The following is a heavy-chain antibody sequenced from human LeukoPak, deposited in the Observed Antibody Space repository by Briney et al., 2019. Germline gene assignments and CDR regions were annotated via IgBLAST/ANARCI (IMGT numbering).Heavy chain of an antibody. J-gene: IGHJ5*02. CDR1: GGTFSSYA. CDR2: IIPIFGTA. V-gene: IGHV1-69*06. D-gene: IGHD6-19*01. CDR3: ARDSGSSGWAFDP. Sequence: ASVKVSCKASGGTFSSYAISWVRQAPGQGLEWMGGIIPIFGTANYAQKFQGRVTITADKSTSTAYMELSSLRSEDTAVYYCARDSGSSGWAFDPWGQGTLVTVSS.